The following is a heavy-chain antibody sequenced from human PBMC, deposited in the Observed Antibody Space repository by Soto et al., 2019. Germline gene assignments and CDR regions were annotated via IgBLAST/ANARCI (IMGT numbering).Heavy chain of an antibody. Sequence: GASVKVSCKASGGTFSSYAISWVRQAPGQGLEWMGGIIPIFGTANYAQKFQGRVTITADESTSTAYMELSSLRSEDTAVYYCARGVYDYDFWSGYYSLYYGMDVWGQGTTVTVSS. J-gene: IGHJ6*02. CDR1: GGTFSSYA. CDR3: ARGVYDYDFWSGYYSLYYGMDV. V-gene: IGHV1-69*13. CDR2: IIPIFGTA. D-gene: IGHD3-3*01.